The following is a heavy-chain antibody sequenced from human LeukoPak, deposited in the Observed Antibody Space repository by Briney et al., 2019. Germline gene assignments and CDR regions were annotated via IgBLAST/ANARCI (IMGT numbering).Heavy chain of an antibody. CDR3: ARLDCSGGSCYPVFDY. Sequence: PSQTLSLTCTVSGGSISSGGYYWTWIRQPPGKGLERIGYIYQSGSTYYNPSLKSRVTISVDTSTNQFSLKLSSVTAADTAVYYCARLDCSGGSCYPVFDYWGQGTLVTVSS. D-gene: IGHD2-15*01. CDR2: IYQSGST. J-gene: IGHJ4*02. CDR1: GGSISSGGYY. V-gene: IGHV4-30-2*01.